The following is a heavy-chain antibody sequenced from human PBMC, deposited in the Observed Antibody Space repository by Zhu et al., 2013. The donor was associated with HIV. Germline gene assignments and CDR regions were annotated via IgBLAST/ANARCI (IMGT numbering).Heavy chain of an antibody. CDR1: GYHFPGYY. D-gene: IGHD6-19*01. Sequence: QVQLVQSGAEVKKPGASVKVSCKASGYHFPGYYIHWVRQAPGLGVEWMGWINTNYGDTHYPENFRGRVTITRDTSTSTAYMELTRLTSDDTAVYYCARDVVSNGWYSLRYKHYGMDVWGQGTTVTVSS. CDR3: ARDVVSNGWYSLRYKHYGMDV. J-gene: IGHJ6*02. CDR2: INTNYGDT. V-gene: IGHV1-2*02.